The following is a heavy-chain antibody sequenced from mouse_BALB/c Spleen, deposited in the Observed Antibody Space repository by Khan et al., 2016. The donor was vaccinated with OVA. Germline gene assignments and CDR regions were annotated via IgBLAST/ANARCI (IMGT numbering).Heavy chain of an antibody. D-gene: IGHD2-4*01. J-gene: IGHJ4*01. V-gene: IGHV2-6*02. CDR2: IWSDGKT. CDR1: GFSLTSFG. CDR3: ARNTHMIPTGFDY. Sequence: QVQLKQSGPGLVPPSQSLSITCTVSGFSLTSFGVHWVRQPPGKGLEWLVVIWSDGKTTYTSTLKSRLSISTDNSKSQVFLHMNRLQTDDTAMYYCARNTHMIPTGFDYWGHGTSVTVSS.